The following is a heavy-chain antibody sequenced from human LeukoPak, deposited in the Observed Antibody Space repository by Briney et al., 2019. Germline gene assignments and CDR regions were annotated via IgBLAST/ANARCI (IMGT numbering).Heavy chain of an antibody. CDR3: AKAHPYYFDY. J-gene: IGHJ4*02. Sequence: PSETLSLTCAVYGGSFSGYYWSWIRQPPGKGLEWVAVISYDGSNKYYADSVKGRFTISRDNSKNTLYLQMNSLRAEDTAVYYCAKAHPYYFDYWGQGTLVTVSS. CDR2: ISYDGSNK. V-gene: IGHV3-30*18. CDR1: GGSFSGYY.